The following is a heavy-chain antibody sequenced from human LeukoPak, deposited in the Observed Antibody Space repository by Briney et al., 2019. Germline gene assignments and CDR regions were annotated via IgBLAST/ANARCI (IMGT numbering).Heavy chain of an antibody. CDR2: MYPGDSDT. CDR3: ARLYYYDSSGYSPGDY. V-gene: IGHV5-51*01. D-gene: IGHD3-22*01. J-gene: IGHJ4*02. CDR1: GYTFTNYW. Sequence: GESLKISCKGSGYTFTNYWIGWVRQMPGKGLEWMGIMYPGDSDTRYSPSFQGQVTISADKSISTAYLQWSSLKASDTAMYYCARLYYYDSSGYSPGDYWGQGTLVTVSS.